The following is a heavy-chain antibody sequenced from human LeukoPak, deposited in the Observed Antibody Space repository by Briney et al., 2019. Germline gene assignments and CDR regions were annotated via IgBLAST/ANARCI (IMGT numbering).Heavy chain of an antibody. Sequence: ASVKVSCKASGYTFTDYYMHWVRQAPGQGLEWMGWINPDTGVTNCAQKFQGRVTMTRDTSITTAYMELSRLTSGDSAVYYCARDGALDYWGQGTLVTVSS. CDR3: ARDGALDY. CDR2: INPDTGVT. D-gene: IGHD3-16*01. J-gene: IGHJ4*02. V-gene: IGHV1-2*02. CDR1: GYTFTDYY.